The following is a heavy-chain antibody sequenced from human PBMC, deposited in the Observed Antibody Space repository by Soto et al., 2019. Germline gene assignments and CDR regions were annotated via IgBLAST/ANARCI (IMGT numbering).Heavy chain of an antibody. CDR3: ARDLDYYDSSGSSDY. CDR2: IKQDGSEK. D-gene: IGHD3-22*01. V-gene: IGHV3-7*03. J-gene: IGHJ4*02. Sequence: RQAPGKGLEWVANIKQDGSEKYYVDSVKGRFTISRDNAKNSLYLQMNSLRAEDTAVYYCARDLDYYDSSGSSDYWGQGTLVTVSS.